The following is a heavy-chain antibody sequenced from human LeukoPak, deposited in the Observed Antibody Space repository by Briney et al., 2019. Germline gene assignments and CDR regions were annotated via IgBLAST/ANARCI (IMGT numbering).Heavy chain of an antibody. CDR2: ISGSGGST. D-gene: IGHD3-3*01. CDR3: AKDTDFWSGYPFDY. CDR1: GFTFSSYA. V-gene: IGHV3-23*01. J-gene: IGHJ4*02. Sequence: LPGGSLRLSCAASGFTFSSYAMSWVRQAPGKGLEWVSAISGSGGSTYYADSVKGRFTISRGDSKNTLYLQMNSLRAEDTAVYYCAKDTDFWSGYPFDYWGQGTLVTVSS.